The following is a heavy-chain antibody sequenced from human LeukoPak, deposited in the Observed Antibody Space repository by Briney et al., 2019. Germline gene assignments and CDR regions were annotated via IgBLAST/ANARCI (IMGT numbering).Heavy chain of an antibody. V-gene: IGHV3-23*01. Sequence: GGSLRLSCAASGFTFTSYAMSWVRQAPGKGLEWVSTIGGTGRITYYADSVKGRFTISRDNSKNTLYLQMNSLRAEDTAVYYCARGAPKSVGPSFDYWGQGTLVTVSS. D-gene: IGHD1-26*01. CDR2: IGGTGRIT. CDR3: ARGAPKSVGPSFDY. CDR1: GFTFTSYA. J-gene: IGHJ4*02.